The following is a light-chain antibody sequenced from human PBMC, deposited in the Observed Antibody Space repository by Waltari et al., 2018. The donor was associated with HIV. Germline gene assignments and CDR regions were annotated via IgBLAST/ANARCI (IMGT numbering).Light chain of an antibody. CDR2: DVS. Sequence: QSALTQPASVSGSPGQSITISCTGTSGDVGGYNYVSWYQQHPGKAPKLMIYDVSKRPSGVSNRFSGSKSGNTASLTISGLQAEDEADYYCCSYAGSSTVVFGGGTKLTVL. CDR3: CSYAGSSTVV. V-gene: IGLV2-23*02. J-gene: IGLJ2*01. CDR1: SGDVGGYNY.